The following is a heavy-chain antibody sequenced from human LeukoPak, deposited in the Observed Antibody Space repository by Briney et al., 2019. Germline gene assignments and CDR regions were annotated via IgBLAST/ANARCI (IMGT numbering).Heavy chain of an antibody. CDR1: GFIFSSYV. V-gene: IGHV3-30-3*01. CDR3: VRDKSGSSSWWAPGDY. J-gene: IGHJ4*02. Sequence: GGSLRLSCAASGFIFSSYVLHWVRQAPGKGLEWVALISRDGSNAYYAESVKGRFTISRDNSKNTLYPQMNSLRVEDTAVYYCVRDKSGSSSWWAPGDYWGQGTLVTVSS. D-gene: IGHD6-13*01. CDR2: ISRDGSNA.